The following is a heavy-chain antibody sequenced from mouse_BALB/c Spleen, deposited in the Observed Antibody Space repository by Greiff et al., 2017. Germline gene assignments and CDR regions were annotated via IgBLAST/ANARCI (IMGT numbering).Heavy chain of an antibody. CDR1: GYTFTSYT. D-gene: IGHD2-1*01. V-gene: IGHV1-4*02. Sequence: LVESAAELARPGASVKMSCKASGYTFTSYTMHWVKQRPGQGLEWIGYINPSSGYTEYNQKFKDKTTLTADKSSSTAYMQLSSLTSEDSAVYYYARRYGNYYAMDYWGQGTSVTVSS. J-gene: IGHJ4*01. CDR2: INPSSGYT. CDR3: ARRYGNYYAMDY.